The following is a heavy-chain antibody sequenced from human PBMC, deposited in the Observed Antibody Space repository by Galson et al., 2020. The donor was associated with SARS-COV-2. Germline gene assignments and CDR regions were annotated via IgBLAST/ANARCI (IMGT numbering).Heavy chain of an antibody. CDR3: AKGERDYDLWSGYYSGGHFDC. D-gene: IGHD3-3*01. CDR2: IWYDGSNK. V-gene: IGHV3-33*06. Sequence: GGSLRLSCAASGFTFSSYGMHWVRQAPGKGLEWVAVIWYDGSNKYYADSVKGRFTISRDNSKNTLYLQMNSLRAEDMAVYYCAKGERDYDLWSGYYSGGHFDCWGQGTLVTVSS. J-gene: IGHJ4*02. CDR1: GFTFSSYG.